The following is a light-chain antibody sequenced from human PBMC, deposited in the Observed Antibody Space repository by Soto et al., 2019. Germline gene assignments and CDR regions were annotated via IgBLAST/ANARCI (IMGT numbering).Light chain of an antibody. CDR2: GTS. V-gene: IGKV3-20*01. CDR3: QHYGSLPPYN. J-gene: IGKJ2*01. Sequence: ELTQSPGTLSLSPGERATLSCRASQSVSSRYLAWYQQKPGQAPRLLIYGTSTRATGVPDRFSGSGSGTDFTLTISRLEPEDFAVYYCQHYGSLPPYNFGRGTKVDIK. CDR1: QSVSSRY.